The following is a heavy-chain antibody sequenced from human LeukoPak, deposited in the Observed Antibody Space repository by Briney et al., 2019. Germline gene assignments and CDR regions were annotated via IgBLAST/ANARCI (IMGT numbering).Heavy chain of an antibody. V-gene: IGHV6-1*01. J-gene: IGHJ5*02. CDR1: GDSVSSNSAA. CDR3: ARADLNDFWSGYYLNDNWFDP. D-gene: IGHD3-3*01. CDR2: TYYRSKWYN. Sequence: SQTLSLTCAISGDSVSSNSAAWNWIRQSPSRGLEWLGRTYYRSKWYNDYAVSVKSRITINPDTSKNQFSLQLNSVTPEDTAVYYCARADLNDFWSGYYLNDNWFDPWGQGTLVTVSS.